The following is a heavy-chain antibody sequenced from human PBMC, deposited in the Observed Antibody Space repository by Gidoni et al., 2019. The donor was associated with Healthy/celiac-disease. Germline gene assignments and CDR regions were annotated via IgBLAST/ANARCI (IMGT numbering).Heavy chain of an antibody. CDR2: IRSKANSYAT. V-gene: IGHV3-73*01. J-gene: IGHJ4*02. Sequence: EVQLVESGGCLVQPGGSLKLSCAASWLTFRGSAMHWVGQASGKELEWVGSIRSKANSYATAYDASVKGRFTISRDDSKNTAYLQMNSLKTEDTAVYYCTMARDGYNYPFDYWGQGTLVTVSS. D-gene: IGHD5-12*01. CDR1: WLTFRGSA. CDR3: TMARDGYNYPFDY.